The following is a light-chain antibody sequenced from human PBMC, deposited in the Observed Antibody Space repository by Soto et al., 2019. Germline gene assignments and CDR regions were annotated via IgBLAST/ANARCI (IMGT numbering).Light chain of an antibody. J-gene: IGKJ5*01. CDR2: DAY. CDR3: QQRSSWPIT. CDR1: QSVTSY. V-gene: IGKV3-11*01. Sequence: EIGCAQYPATLALFPGKRATLSLRARQSVTSYLAWSQQRPGQAPRLLINDAYRRATGIPDRFSGSGSGTDFTLTISSLEPEDCAVYHCQQRSSWPITFGQGTRLEIK.